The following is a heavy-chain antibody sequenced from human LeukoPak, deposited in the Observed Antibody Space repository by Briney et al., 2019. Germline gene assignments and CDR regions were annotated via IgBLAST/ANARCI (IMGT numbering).Heavy chain of an antibody. CDR1: GYTFTSYY. V-gene: IGHV1-46*01. Sequence: GASVKVSCKASGYTFTSYYMHWVRQAPGQGLEWMGIINPSGGSTSYAQKFQGRVTMTRDTSTSTAYMELSSLRSEDTAVYYCARGPAMDEAYYYDSSGYYYVFGFDYWGQGTLVTVSS. D-gene: IGHD3-22*01. CDR2: INPSGGST. CDR3: ARGPAMDEAYYYDSSGYYYVFGFDY. J-gene: IGHJ4*02.